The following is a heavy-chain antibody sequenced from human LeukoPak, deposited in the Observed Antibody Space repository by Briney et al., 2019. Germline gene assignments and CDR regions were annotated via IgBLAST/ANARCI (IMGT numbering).Heavy chain of an antibody. CDR2: MHPNSGDT. CDR1: GYTFTGYD. D-gene: IGHD1-20*01. V-gene: IGHV1-8*01. J-gene: IGHJ4*02. CDR3: ARGRLNGNVDF. Sequence: ASVKVSCKTSGYTFTGYDINWVRQAPGQGFEWMGWMHPNSGDTGYAHNLQGRITITRDSSTATVFTELSSLRSEDTAMYYCARGRLNGNVDFWGQGTLVTVSS.